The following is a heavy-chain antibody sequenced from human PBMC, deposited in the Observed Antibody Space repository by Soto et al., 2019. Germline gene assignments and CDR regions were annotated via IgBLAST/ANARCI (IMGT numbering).Heavy chain of an antibody. V-gene: IGHV3-23*01. D-gene: IGHD2-2*03. Sequence: EVQLLDSGGDLAQPWGSLRLSCTASGFTFSSFGMTWVRQAPGKGLEWVSAISGSGDSSYYADSVKGRFTISRDNPTNTLYLQINSLRAEDTAVYYCAKVGIGMFSHKHHFEHWGQGTQVTVSS. J-gene: IGHJ4*02. CDR3: AKVGIGMFSHKHHFEH. CDR1: GFTFSSFG. CDR2: ISGSGDSS.